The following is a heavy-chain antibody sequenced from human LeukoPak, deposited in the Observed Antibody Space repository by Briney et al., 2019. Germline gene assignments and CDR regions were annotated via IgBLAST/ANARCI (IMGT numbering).Heavy chain of an antibody. CDR1: GYTFTSYY. CDR3: ARLSNGGSYSGYYYYMDV. V-gene: IGHV1-46*01. J-gene: IGHJ6*03. D-gene: IGHD1-26*01. Sequence: ASVKVSCKASGYTFTSYYMHWVRQAPGQGLEWMGIINPSGGSTSYARKFQGRVTMTRDMSTSTVYMELSSLRSDDTAVYYCARLSNGGSYSGYYYYMDVWGKGTTVTVSS. CDR2: INPSGGST.